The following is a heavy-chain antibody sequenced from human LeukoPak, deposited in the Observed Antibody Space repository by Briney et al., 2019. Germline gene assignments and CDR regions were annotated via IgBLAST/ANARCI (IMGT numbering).Heavy chain of an antibody. CDR3: ARTDSSSWYRGWFDP. J-gene: IGHJ5*02. V-gene: IGHV4-4*02. CDR2: IDHSGST. D-gene: IGHD6-13*01. Sequence: PSGTLSLTCAVSGGPISSSNWWSWVRQPPGKGLEWIGQIDHSGSTYYNPSLKSRVTISVDRSKNQFSLKLSSVTAADTAVYYCARTDSSSWYRGWFDPWGQGTLVTVSS. CDR1: GGPISSSNW.